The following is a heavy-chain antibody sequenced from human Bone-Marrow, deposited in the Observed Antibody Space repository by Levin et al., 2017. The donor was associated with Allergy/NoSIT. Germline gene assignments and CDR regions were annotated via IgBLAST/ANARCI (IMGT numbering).Heavy chain of an antibody. V-gene: IGHV3-66*01. CDR2: FYRGGST. J-gene: IGHJ4*02. Sequence: TGESLKISCAASGFTVSDNYMSWVRQAPGKGLEWVSTFYRGGSTYYADSVKVRFTISRDNSKNTVYLQMSSLRAEDTAVYYCARDQDSPGEFESWGQGTLVTVSS. D-gene: IGHD4-17*01. CDR1: GFTVSDNY. CDR3: ARDQDSPGEFES.